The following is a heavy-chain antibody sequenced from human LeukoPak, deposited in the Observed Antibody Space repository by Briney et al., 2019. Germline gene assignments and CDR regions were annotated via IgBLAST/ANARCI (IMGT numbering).Heavy chain of an antibody. V-gene: IGHV3-53*04. CDR3: AREHSGFPN. CDR2: IYSDSST. J-gene: IGHJ4*02. CDR1: GFSVSSNY. Sequence: GGSLRLSCAASGFSVSSNYMDWVRQAPGKGLEWVSVIYSDSSTYYADSVRGRFTISRHNSKNTLYLQMNSLRAEDTAVYYCAREHSGFPNWGQETLVTVSS. D-gene: IGHD5-12*01.